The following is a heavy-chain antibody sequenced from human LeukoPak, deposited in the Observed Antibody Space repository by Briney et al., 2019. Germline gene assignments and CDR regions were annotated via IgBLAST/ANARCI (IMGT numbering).Heavy chain of an antibody. CDR3: TRDGDTTMVGGYYYYMDV. D-gene: IGHD5-18*01. Sequence: PGGSLRLSCAASGFTFISYEMNWVRQAPGKGLEWVSYISSSGSTIYYADSVKGRFTISRDNAKNSLYLQMNSLRAEDTAVYYCTRDGDTTMVGGYYYYMDVWGKGTTVTVSS. J-gene: IGHJ6*03. CDR1: GFTFISYE. V-gene: IGHV3-48*03. CDR2: ISSSGSTI.